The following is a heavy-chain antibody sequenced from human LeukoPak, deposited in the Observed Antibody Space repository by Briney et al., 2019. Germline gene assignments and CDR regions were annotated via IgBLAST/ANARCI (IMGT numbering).Heavy chain of an antibody. Sequence: SETLSLTCTVSGGSISSYYWSWIRQPPGKGLEWIGYIYYSGSTNYNPSLKSRVTISVDTSKNQFSLKLSSVTAADTAVYYCARCVPPNYYGIDVWGQGTTVTVSS. J-gene: IGHJ6*02. D-gene: IGHD2-2*01. CDR1: GGSISSYY. CDR2: IYYSGST. CDR3: ARCVPPNYYGIDV. V-gene: IGHV4-59*01.